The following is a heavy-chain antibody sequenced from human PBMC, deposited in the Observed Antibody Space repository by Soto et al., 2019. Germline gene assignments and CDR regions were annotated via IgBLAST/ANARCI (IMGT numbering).Heavy chain of an antibody. CDR1: VCTFTIYG. V-gene: IGHV3-74*01. Sequence: WLSXRLSGSSAVCTFTIYGIHLFRQAPGKGLVLVSRINSDGSSTSYEDSVKGRLTISRDNAKNTLYLPMNSLRAEDTDVYYSIQVGMEVCGQGPTV. CDR2: INSDGSST. J-gene: IGHJ6*01. D-gene: IGHD1-26*01. CDR3: IQVGMEV.